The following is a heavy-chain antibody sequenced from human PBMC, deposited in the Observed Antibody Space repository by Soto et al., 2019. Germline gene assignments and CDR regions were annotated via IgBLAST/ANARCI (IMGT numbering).Heavy chain of an antibody. D-gene: IGHD2-15*01. J-gene: IGHJ6*02. Sequence: PGESLKISCKGSGYSFTSYWISWVRQMPGKGLEWMGRIDPSDSYTNYSPSFQGHVTISADKSISTAYLQWSSLKASDTAMYYCARQLYCSGGSCLDYYYYGMDVWGQGTTVTVSS. CDR1: GYSFTSYW. CDR3: ARQLYCSGGSCLDYYYYGMDV. CDR2: IDPSDSYT. V-gene: IGHV5-10-1*01.